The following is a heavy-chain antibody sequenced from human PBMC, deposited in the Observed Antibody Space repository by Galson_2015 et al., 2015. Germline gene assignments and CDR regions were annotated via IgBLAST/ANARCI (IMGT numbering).Heavy chain of an antibody. Sequence: SLRLSCAASEFTFSSYYMSWVRQAPGKGLEWVSSISSTATYIYYADSVKGRFTISRDNAKNSLYLQMNSLGAEDTAVYYCARQISDYDFWSGYCPTNFDYWGQGTLVTVSP. CDR1: EFTFSSYY. CDR3: ARQISDYDFWSGYCPTNFDY. J-gene: IGHJ4*02. V-gene: IGHV3-21*01. CDR2: ISSTATYI. D-gene: IGHD3-3*01.